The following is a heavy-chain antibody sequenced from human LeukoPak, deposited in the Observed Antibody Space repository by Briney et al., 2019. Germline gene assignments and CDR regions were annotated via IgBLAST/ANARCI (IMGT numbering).Heavy chain of an antibody. J-gene: IGHJ3*02. CDR1: GGSVSSGTYY. V-gene: IGHV4-61*01. CDR3: ARGEFYYDSTSPAFDI. Sequence: PSETLSLTCTVSGGSVSSGTYYWSWIRQPPGKGLEWIGYIYYSGSTNYNPSLKSRVTISVDTSKNQFSLKLSSVTAADTAVYYCARGEFYYDSTSPAFDIWGQGTMVTVSS. D-gene: IGHD3-22*01. CDR2: IYYSGST.